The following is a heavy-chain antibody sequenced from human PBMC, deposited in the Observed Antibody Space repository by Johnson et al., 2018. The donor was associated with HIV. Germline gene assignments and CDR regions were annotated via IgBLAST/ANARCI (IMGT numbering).Heavy chain of an antibody. CDR1: GFTFSNAW. D-gene: IGHD1-26*01. J-gene: IGHJ3*02. Sequence: VQLVESGGGLVKPGGSLRLSCAASGFTFSNAWMSWVRQAPGKGPEWVGRIKSKTDGGTTDYAAPVKGRFIISRDDSKNTLYLQMNSLKTEDTAVYYCITVMGSRRAFDIWGQGTMVTVSS. CDR3: ITVMGSRRAFDI. CDR2: IKSKTDGGTT. V-gene: IGHV3-15*01.